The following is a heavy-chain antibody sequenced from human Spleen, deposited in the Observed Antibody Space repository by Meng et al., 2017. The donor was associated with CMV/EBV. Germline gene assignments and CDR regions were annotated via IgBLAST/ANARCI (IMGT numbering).Heavy chain of an antibody. J-gene: IGHJ4*02. CDR3: ARGGGKTYYDFWSGYYMN. CDR1: YTFTGQY. D-gene: IGHD3-3*01. Sequence: YTFTGQYVHWVGQAPGNGVEWMGWINPNSGGTNYEQKFQSRVTMTRDTSISTAYMELSSLRADDTGVYYCARGGGKTYYDFWSGYYMNWGQGTLVTVSS. V-gene: IGHV1-2*02. CDR2: INPNSGGT.